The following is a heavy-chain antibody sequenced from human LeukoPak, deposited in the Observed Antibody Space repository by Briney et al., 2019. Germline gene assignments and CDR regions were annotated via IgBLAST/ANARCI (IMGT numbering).Heavy chain of an antibody. D-gene: IGHD4-17*01. CDR1: GFTFRSYG. J-gene: IGHJ4*02. Sequence: PGGSLRLSCAASGFTFRSYGMHWVRQAPGKGLEWVAFIRYDGTNKYQADSVKGRFTISRDNSKNTLYLQMNSLRAEDTAVYYCAKGGDYGDHATYFDYWGQGTLVTVSS. CDR3: AKGGDYGDHATYFDY. CDR2: IRYDGTNK. V-gene: IGHV3-30*02.